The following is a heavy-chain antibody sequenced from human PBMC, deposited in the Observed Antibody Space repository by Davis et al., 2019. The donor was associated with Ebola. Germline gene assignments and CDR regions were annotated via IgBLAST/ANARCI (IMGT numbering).Heavy chain of an antibody. CDR1: GYTFTGYY. CDR3: ARFASSGSDH. V-gene: IGHV1-8*02. J-gene: IGHJ4*02. CDR2: MNPNSGNT. Sequence: ASVKVSCKASGYTFTGYYMHWVRQAPGQGLEWMGWMNPNSGNTGYAQKFQGRVTMTRNTSISTAYMELSSLRSEDTAVYYCARFASSGSDHWGQGTLVTVSS. D-gene: IGHD3-10*01.